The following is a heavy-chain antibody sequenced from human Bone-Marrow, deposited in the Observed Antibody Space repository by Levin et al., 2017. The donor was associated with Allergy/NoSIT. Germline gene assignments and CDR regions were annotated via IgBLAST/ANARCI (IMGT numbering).Heavy chain of an antibody. D-gene: IGHD2-15*01. V-gene: IGHV3-74*01. J-gene: IGHJ4*02. CDR2: INSDGSST. Sequence: GESLKISCAASGFSFRSYWMLWVRQAPGKGLVWVSRINSDGSSTSYADSVKGRFTISRDNAKNTLYLQMNSLRGEDTAVYYCARGTRIDYFDYWGQGTLVTVSS. CDR1: GFSFRSYW. CDR3: ARGTRIDYFDY.